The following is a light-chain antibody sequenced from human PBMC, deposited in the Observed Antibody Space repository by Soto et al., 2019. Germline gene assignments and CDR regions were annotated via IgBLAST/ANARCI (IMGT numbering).Light chain of an antibody. Sequence: QSALTQPRSVSGSPGQSVTISCTGTDSDVGAYDYVSWYQQHPGKAPKFIIYDVNKRPSGVPDRFSGSKSGNTASLTISGLQADDEADYYCCSFAGQYILGLFGGGTKLTVL. CDR3: CSFAGQYILGL. J-gene: IGLJ2*01. V-gene: IGLV2-11*01. CDR1: DSDVGAYDY. CDR2: DVN.